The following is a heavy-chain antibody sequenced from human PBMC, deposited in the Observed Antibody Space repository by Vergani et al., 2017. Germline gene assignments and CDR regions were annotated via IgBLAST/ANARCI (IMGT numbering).Heavy chain of an antibody. CDR1: GFTFSSYA. Sequence: QVQLVESGGGVVQPGRSLRLSCAASGFTFSSYAMHWVRQAPGKGLEWVAVISYDGSNKYYADSVKGRFTISRDNSKNTLYLQMNSLRAEDTAVYYCARDSRRRKDDILTGYYYGMDVWGQGTTVTVSS. V-gene: IGHV3-30-3*01. CDR2: ISYDGSNK. D-gene: IGHD3-9*01. CDR3: ARDSRRRKDDILTGYYYGMDV. J-gene: IGHJ6*02.